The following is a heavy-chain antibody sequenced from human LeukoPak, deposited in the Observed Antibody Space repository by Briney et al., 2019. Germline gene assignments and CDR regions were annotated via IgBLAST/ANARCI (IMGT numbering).Heavy chain of an antibody. CDR1: GGSTSSDY. J-gene: IGHJ2*01. CDR3: ARLKLGAYFDL. V-gene: IGHV4-59*08. Sequence: SETLSLTCTVSGGSTSSDYWSWIRQSPGKGLEWVGCVYNSGDAGKNPSLKSRVTILLDTSKNQCSLKLTSVSAADTAVYYCARLKLGAYFDLWGRGTLVTVSS. CDR2: VYNSGDA. D-gene: IGHD3-16*01.